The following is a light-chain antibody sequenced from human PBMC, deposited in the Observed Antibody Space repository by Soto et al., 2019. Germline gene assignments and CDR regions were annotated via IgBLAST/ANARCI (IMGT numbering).Light chain of an antibody. CDR3: QQSFGVPVT. V-gene: IGKV1-39*01. CDR1: QSISTY. CDR2: GAS. J-gene: IGKJ5*01. Sequence: IQMTQSPPSLSASVEDRVTITCRASQSISTYLNWYQQKPGKAPKLLIFGASTLQSGVPSRFSGSGSGTDFNCTITSLQPEDFATYYWQQSFGVPVTFGQGTRLEIK.